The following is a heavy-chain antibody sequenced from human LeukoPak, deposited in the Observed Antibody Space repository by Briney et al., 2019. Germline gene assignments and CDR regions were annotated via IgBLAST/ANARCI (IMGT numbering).Heavy chain of an antibody. J-gene: IGHJ4*02. Sequence: GGSLRLSCAASGFTFSSYEMNWVRQAPGKGLEWVSYISSSGSTIYYTDSVKGRFTISRDNAKNSLYLQMNSLRAEDTAVYYCARDSRGYSSGWLQAWGQGTLVTVSS. CDR3: ARDSRGYSSGWLQA. V-gene: IGHV3-48*03. CDR1: GFTFSSYE. D-gene: IGHD6-19*01. CDR2: ISSSGSTI.